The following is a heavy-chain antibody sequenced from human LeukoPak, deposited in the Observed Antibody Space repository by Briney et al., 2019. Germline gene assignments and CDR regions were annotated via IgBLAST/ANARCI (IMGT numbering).Heavy chain of an antibody. CDR2: LSSGGST. CDR3: ATWDTITVDAFDI. V-gene: IGHV3-23*01. Sequence: GVSLRLSCAASGFTFSTYAMSGLRQAPGKGREWVSALSSGGSTYYADSVKGRITTSRDNPKNTLYPQMDSLRAEDTAVYYCATWDTITVDAFDIWGQGTMVTVSS. CDR1: GFTFSTYA. J-gene: IGHJ3*02. D-gene: IGHD5-24*01.